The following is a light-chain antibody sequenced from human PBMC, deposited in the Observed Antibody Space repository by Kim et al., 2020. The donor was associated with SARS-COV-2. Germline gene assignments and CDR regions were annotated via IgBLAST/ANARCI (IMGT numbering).Light chain of an antibody. V-gene: IGLV1-44*01. CDR1: NSNIGSKT. CDR2: TDN. J-gene: IGLJ3*02. CDR3: ASWDDSLNGPV. Sequence: GQKATISCSGSNSNIGSKTVNWYQQLPGTAPKLLIYTDNLRPSGVPGRFSGSKSGISASLAISGLQSEDEADYYCASWDDSLNGPVFGGGTQLTVL.